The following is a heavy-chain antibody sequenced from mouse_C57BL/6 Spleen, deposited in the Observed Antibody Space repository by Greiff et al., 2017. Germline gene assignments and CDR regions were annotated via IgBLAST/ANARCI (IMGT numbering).Heavy chain of an antibody. CDR3: TRRGYYDYAMDY. CDR1: GYTFTDYE. CDR2: IDPETGGT. D-gene: IGHD2-4*01. J-gene: IGHJ4*01. Sequence: VKLQESGAELVRPGASVTLSCKASGYTFTDYEMHWVKQTPVHGLEWIGAIDPETGGTAYNQKFKGKAILTADKSSSTAFMELRSLTSDDSAVYYCTRRGYYDYAMDYGGQGTSVTVSS. V-gene: IGHV1-15*01.